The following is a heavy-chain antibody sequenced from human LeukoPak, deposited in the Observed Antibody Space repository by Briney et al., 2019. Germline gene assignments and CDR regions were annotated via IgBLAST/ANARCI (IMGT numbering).Heavy chain of an antibody. J-gene: IGHJ3*02. CDR3: ATSRDLYDYVWGSYRKDAFDI. CDR2: INWNGSGA. CDR1: GFTFDDYG. V-gene: IGHV3-20*04. Sequence: PGGSLRLSCAASGFTFDDYGMSWVRQVPGKGLEWVSGINWNGSGAGYADSVKGRFTISRGNAKNSLYLQMNSLRAEDTAVYYCATSRDLYDYVWGSYRKDAFDIWGQGTMVTVSS. D-gene: IGHD3-16*02.